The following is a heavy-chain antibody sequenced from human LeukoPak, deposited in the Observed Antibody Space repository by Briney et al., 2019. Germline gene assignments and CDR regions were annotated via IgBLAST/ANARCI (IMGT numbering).Heavy chain of an antibody. Sequence: ASVKVSCKASGYTFTSYGISWVRQAPGQGLEWKGWISAYNGNTNYAQKLQGRVTVTTDTSTSTAYMELRSLRSDDTAVYYCARDSNVLRFLEWLSNPAYYFDYWGQGTLVTVSS. CDR3: ARDSNVLRFLEWLSNPAYYFDY. CDR1: GYTFTSYG. V-gene: IGHV1-18*01. D-gene: IGHD3-3*01. CDR2: ISAYNGNT. J-gene: IGHJ4*02.